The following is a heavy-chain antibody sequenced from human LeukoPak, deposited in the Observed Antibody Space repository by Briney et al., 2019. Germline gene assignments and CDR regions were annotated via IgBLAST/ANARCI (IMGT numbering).Heavy chain of an antibody. CDR1: GFTFSTYA. Sequence: QPGGSLSLSCAASGFTFSTYAMTWVRQAPGEGLEWVSGISDSGDTKFYTDSVKGRFTISRDNSKNTLYLQMNSLRAEDTALYYCAKSGSYFDFDYWGQGTLVTVSS. CDR3: AKSGSYFDFDY. D-gene: IGHD1-26*01. V-gene: IGHV3-23*01. J-gene: IGHJ4*02. CDR2: ISDSGDTK.